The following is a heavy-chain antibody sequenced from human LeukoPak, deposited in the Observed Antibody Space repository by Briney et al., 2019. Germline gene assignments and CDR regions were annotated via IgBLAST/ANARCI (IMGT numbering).Heavy chain of an antibody. CDR2: IYYSGST. CDR1: GGSISSSSYY. J-gene: IGHJ6*03. CDR3: ARDLQQLVYSYYYYYYMDV. Sequence: SETLSLTCTVSGGSISSSSYYWGWIRQPPGKGLEWIGSIYYSGSTYYNPSLKSRVTMSVDTSKNQFSLKLSSVTAADTAVYYCARDLQQLVYSYYYYYYMDVWGKGTTVTISS. D-gene: IGHD6-13*01. V-gene: IGHV4-39*07.